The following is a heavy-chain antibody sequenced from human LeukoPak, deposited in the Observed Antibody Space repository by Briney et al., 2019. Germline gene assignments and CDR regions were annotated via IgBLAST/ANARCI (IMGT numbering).Heavy chain of an antibody. CDR2: ISWSNGSI. Sequence: PGGSLRLSCAASGFTFDDYAMRWVRQAPGKGMDWVAGISWSNGSIGYADSVRGRFTISRDNAKNSLYLQMNSLRAEDTALYYCAKGASRDGGVSGAWGQGTLVTVSS. CDR1: GFTFDDYA. CDR3: AKGASRDGGVSGA. J-gene: IGHJ5*02. V-gene: IGHV3-9*01. D-gene: IGHD2-8*02.